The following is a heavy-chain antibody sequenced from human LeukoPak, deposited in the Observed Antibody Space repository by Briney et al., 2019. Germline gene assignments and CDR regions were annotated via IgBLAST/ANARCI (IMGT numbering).Heavy chain of an antibody. CDR3: AREGDSHDAFDI. J-gene: IGHJ3*02. CDR1: GGSISSYY. CDR2: IYYSGST. Sequence: SETLSLTCTVSGGSISSYYWSWIRQPPGKGLEWIGYIYYSGSTNYNPSLKSRVTISVDTSKNQFSLKLSSVTAADTAVYYCAREGDSHDAFDIWGQGTMVTVSS. D-gene: IGHD3-22*01. V-gene: IGHV4-59*12.